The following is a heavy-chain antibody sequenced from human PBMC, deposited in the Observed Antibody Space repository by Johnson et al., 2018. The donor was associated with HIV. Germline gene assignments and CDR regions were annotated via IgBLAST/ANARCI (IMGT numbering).Heavy chain of an antibody. V-gene: IGHV3-66*02. CDR1: GFTVSSNY. Sequence: VQLVESGGGVVQPGRSLRLSCAASGFTVSSNYMSWVRQAPGKGLEWVSVIYSGGSTYYADSVKGRFTISRDNSKNSLYLQMNSLRAEDTALYYCAKGGEASDAFDIWGQGTMVTVSS. CDR3: AKGGEASDAFDI. D-gene: IGHD3-16*01. J-gene: IGHJ3*02. CDR2: IYSGGST.